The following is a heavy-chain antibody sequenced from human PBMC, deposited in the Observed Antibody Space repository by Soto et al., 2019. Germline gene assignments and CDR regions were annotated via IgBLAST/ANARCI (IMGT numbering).Heavy chain of an antibody. D-gene: IGHD2-21*01. CDR3: AKGRQILWWIEENNDAFDI. Sequence: EVQLLESGGGLVQPGGSLRLSCAASGFTFSSYAMSWVRQAPGKGLEWVSAISGSGGSTYYADSVKGRFTISRDNSKNTLYLQMNSLRAEDTAVYYCAKGRQILWWIEENNDAFDIWGQGTMVTVSS. CDR1: GFTFSSYA. CDR2: ISGSGGST. J-gene: IGHJ3*02. V-gene: IGHV3-23*01.